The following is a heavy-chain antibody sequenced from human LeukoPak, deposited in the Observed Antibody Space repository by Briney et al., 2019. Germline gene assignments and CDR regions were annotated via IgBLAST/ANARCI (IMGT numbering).Heavy chain of an antibody. CDR3: GRAFPPLRTASAGDL. J-gene: IGHJ4*02. CDR2: ISGRSSHV. Sequence: GGPLRLSCSASGFSFSDYDMNWFRQAPGKGLECISSISGRSSHVYYGDSVKGRFSISRDNAMNSVFLQMNSLGVDDTAVYYCGRAFPPLRTASAGDLWGQGTLVTVSS. V-gene: IGHV3-21*01. CDR1: GFSFSDYD. D-gene: IGHD3-16*01.